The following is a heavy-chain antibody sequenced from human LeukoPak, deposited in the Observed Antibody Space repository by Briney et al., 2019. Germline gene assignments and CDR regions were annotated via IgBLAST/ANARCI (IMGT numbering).Heavy chain of an antibody. D-gene: IGHD6-6*01. V-gene: IGHV1-2*02. CDR3: ARDRNSGSSLDI. J-gene: IGHJ3*02. Sequence: ASVKVSCKTSGYTFTSYYMHWVRQAPGQGLEWMGWVNRTSGGTNYAQKFQGRVTMTRDTSISTAYMELSSLKSDDTAVYYCARDRNSGSSLDIWGQGTMLTVSS. CDR2: VNRTSGGT. CDR1: GYTFTSYY.